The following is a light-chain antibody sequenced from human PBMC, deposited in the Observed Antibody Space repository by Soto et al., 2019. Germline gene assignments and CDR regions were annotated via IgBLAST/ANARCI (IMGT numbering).Light chain of an antibody. J-gene: IGLJ1*01. CDR2: HNS. Sequence: QCVLTQPASVSRAPGQRVTISCTGSSSNIGAGYDVHWYQQLPGTAPKLLIYHNSNRPSGVPDRFSGSKSGTSASLAITGLQAEDEADYYCQSYDSSLSGSRVFGTGTKVTVL. CDR3: QSYDSSLSGSRV. CDR1: SSNIGAGYD. V-gene: IGLV1-40*01.